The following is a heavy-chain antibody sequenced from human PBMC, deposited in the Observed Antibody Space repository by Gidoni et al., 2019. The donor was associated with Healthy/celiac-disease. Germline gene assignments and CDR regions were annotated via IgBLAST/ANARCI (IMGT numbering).Heavy chain of an antibody. CDR2: ISYDGSNK. V-gene: IGHV3-30-3*01. Sequence: QVQLVESGGGVVQPGRSLRLSCAASGFPFSSYAMHWVRQAPGKGLEWVAVISYDGSNKYYADSVKGRFTISRDNSKNTLYLQMNSLRAEDTAVYYCARDSLGITPLYYFDYWGQGTLVTVSS. CDR1: GFPFSSYA. D-gene: IGHD7-27*01. J-gene: IGHJ4*02. CDR3: ARDSLGITPLYYFDY.